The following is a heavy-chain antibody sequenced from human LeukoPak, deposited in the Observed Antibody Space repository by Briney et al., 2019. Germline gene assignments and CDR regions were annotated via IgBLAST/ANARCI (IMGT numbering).Heavy chain of an antibody. CDR1: GGSISSSSYY. CDR3: ARGIVVPPRDYYYYYMDV. D-gene: IGHD2-2*01. J-gene: IGHJ6*03. CDR2: IYYSGST. Sequence: SETLSLTCTVSGGSISSSSYYWGWIRQPPGKGLEWIGSIYYSGSTYYNPSLKSRVTISVDTSKNQFSLKLSSVTAADTAVYYCARGIVVPPRDYYYYYMDVWGKGTTVTVSS. V-gene: IGHV4-39*07.